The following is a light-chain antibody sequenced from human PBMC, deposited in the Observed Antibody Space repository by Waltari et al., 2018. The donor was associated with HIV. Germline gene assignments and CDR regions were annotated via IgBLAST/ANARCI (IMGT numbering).Light chain of an antibody. J-gene: IGKJ2*01. V-gene: IGKV1-39*01. CDR2: TAS. Sequence: DIQMTQSPSSLSTSVGDRVTITCRASQRISKYLNWYQHKPGEAPKVLIHTASSLQSGVPSRFSGSGSGTDFTLTISDLQPEDFATYYCQQSFSTPYTFGQGTKLEIK. CDR1: QRISKY. CDR3: QQSFSTPYT.